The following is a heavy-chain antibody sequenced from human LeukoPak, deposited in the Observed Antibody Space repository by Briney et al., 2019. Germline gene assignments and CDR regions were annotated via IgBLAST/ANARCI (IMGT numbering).Heavy chain of an antibody. J-gene: IGHJ6*03. Sequence: PSETLSLTCTVSGGSISSGSYYWGWLRQPAGRGLEWIGRIYTTGSTNYNPSLKSRVPILVDTSKNQFSLKLSSVTAADTAVYYCARVSWGYDILTGYYSDYYMDVWGKGTTVTVSS. V-gene: IGHV4-61*02. CDR3: ARVSWGYDILTGYYSDYYMDV. CDR1: GGSISSGSYY. CDR2: IYTTGST. D-gene: IGHD3-9*01.